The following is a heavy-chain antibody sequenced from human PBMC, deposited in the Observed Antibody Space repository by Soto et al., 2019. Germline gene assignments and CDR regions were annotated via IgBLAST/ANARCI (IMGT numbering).Heavy chain of an antibody. J-gene: IGHJ3*02. CDR1: GGTFSSSA. CDR2: IIPTFGTS. Sequence: QVQLEQSGAEVRKPGSSVKVSCQASGGTFSSSAINWLRQAPGQGPEWMGGIIPTFGTSNYIPKLRGRVTITAVTSTNTAYMEVSSLTSEDTAIYYCARSETAGHKGFDIWGRGTMVTVSA. V-gene: IGHV1-69*06. CDR3: ARSETAGHKGFDI. D-gene: IGHD6-19*01.